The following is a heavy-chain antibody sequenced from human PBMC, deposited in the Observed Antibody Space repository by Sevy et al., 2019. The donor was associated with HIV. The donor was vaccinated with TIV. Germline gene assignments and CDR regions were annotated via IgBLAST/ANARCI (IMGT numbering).Heavy chain of an antibody. CDR1: GFTFSSYG. Sequence: GGSLRLSCAASGFTFSSYGMHWVRQAPGKGLEWVAFIRYDGSSKYYADSVKGRFTISRDNSKNTLYLQMNSLRAEDTAVYYCAGLYYDFWSGYFNWFDPWGQGTLVTVSS. D-gene: IGHD3-3*01. CDR3: AGLYYDFWSGYFNWFDP. J-gene: IGHJ5*02. V-gene: IGHV3-30*02. CDR2: IRYDGSSK.